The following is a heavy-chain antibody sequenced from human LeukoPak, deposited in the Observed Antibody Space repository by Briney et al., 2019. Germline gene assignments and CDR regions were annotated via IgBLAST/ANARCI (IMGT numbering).Heavy chain of an antibody. Sequence: SETLSLTCTVSGASISSFYWSWIRQPPGKGLECIGYIYYSGSTNYNPSLKSRVTMSVDTSKNQFSLKLSSVTAADTAVYYCARAGYGVGDTAHHYFDYCGQGTLVTVSS. CDR1: GASISSFY. D-gene: IGHD1-26*01. J-gene: IGHJ4*02. V-gene: IGHV4-59*01. CDR3: ARAGYGVGDTAHHYFDY. CDR2: IYYSGST.